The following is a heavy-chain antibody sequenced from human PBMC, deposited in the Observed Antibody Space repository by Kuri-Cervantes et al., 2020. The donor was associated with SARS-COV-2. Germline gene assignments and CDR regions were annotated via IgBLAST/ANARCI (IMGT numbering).Heavy chain of an antibody. CDR1: GFTFSDYY. V-gene: IGHV3-11*04. CDR2: ISSSGSTI. CDR3: ARGEVTMDMDV. D-gene: IGHD3-10*01. J-gene: IGHJ6*02. Sequence: GGSLRLSCAASGFTFSDYYMSWIRQAPGKGLEWVSYISSSGSTIYYADSVKGRFTISRDNSKNTLYLQMNSLRAEDTAVYYCARGEVTMDMDVWGQGTTVTVSS.